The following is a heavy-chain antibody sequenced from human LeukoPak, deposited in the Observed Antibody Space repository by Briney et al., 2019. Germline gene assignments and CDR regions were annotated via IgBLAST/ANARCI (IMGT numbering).Heavy chain of an antibody. Sequence: ETLSLTCAVYGGSFSGYYWSWIRQPPGKGLEWIGEINHSGSTNYNPSLKSRVTISVDTSKNQFSLKLSSVTAADTAVYYCARGLSIGYSSSWYAPAPFDAFDVWGQGTMVTVSS. J-gene: IGHJ3*01. V-gene: IGHV4-34*01. CDR3: ARGLSIGYSSSWYAPAPFDAFDV. CDR2: INHSGST. D-gene: IGHD6-13*01. CDR1: GGSFSGYY.